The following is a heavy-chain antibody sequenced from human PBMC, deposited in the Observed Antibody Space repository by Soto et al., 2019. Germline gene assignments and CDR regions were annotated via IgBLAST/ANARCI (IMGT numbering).Heavy chain of an antibody. CDR2: ISSSSSYI. V-gene: IGHV3-21*01. CDR3: ARRGGYDYGDSTNLKQFDY. J-gene: IGHJ4*02. CDR1: GFTFSSYS. Sequence: GGSLRLSCAASGFTFSSYSMNWVRQAPGKGLEWVSSISSSSSYIYYADSVKGRFTISRDNAKNSLYLQMNSLRAEDTAVYYCARRGGYDYGDSTNLKQFDYWGQGTLVTVSS. D-gene: IGHD4-17*01.